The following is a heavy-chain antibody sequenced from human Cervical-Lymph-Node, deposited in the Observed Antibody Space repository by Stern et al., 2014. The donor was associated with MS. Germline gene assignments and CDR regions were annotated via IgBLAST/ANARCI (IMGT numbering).Heavy chain of an antibody. CDR3: ATSTYGLVH. CDR1: GDTFDSYG. V-gene: IGHV1-69*12. Sequence: QVQLVQSGTEVKKPGSSVKVSCKAAGDTFDSYGISWVRQAPGQVLEWMGGLFPFFGTPIYAQKFQGRVTMTADESTTTAYMDLTSLSVEDTAVYYCATSTYGLVHWGQGTLVTVSS. J-gene: IGHJ4*02. CDR2: LFPFFGTP. D-gene: IGHD3-10*01.